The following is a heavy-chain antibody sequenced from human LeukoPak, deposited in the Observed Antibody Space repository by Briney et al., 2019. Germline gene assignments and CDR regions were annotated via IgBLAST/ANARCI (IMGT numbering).Heavy chain of an antibody. CDR2: IKQSGST. J-gene: IGHJ3*02. Sequence: SETLSLTCAVYGGSFSGYYWSWIRQPPGKGLEWVAEIKQSGSTNYKQATKSRVTISVETSKTKCSLKMSSVDAAETAVYYCARGGCSGGSCYEDAFDIWGQGTMVTVSS. CDR3: ARGGCSGGSCYEDAFDI. V-gene: IGHV4-34*01. D-gene: IGHD2-15*01. CDR1: GGSFSGYY.